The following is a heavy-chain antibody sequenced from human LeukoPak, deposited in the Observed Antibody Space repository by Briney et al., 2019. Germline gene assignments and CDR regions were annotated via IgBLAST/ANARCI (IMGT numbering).Heavy chain of an antibody. CDR1: GGSISSYY. CDR3: ARRSVVATINAAFDV. Sequence: SETLSLTCTVSGGSISSYYWSWIRQPAGKGLEWIGSIHHNGGTYYSPSFKSRVTISVDTSKNQFSLKLSSVTAADTAVYFCARRSVVATINAAFDVWGQGTMVIVSS. CDR2: IHHNGGT. D-gene: IGHD5-12*01. V-gene: IGHV4-59*05. J-gene: IGHJ3*01.